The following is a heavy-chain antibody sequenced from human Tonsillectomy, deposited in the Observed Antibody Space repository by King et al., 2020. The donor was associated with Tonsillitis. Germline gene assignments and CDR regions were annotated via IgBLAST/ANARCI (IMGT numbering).Heavy chain of an antibody. J-gene: IGHJ4*02. CDR3: AKDYGAFIVVVVAAIFDY. D-gene: IGHD2-15*01. Sequence: VQLVESGGALVQPGGSLRLSCAASGFTFSSYAMSWVRQAPGKGLEWVSAIRGSGGSTYYADSVKGRFTISRDNSKNTLYLQMNSLRAEDTAVYYCAKDYGAFIVVVVAAIFDYWGQGTLVTVSS. V-gene: IGHV3-23*04. CDR2: IRGSGGST. CDR1: GFTFSSYA.